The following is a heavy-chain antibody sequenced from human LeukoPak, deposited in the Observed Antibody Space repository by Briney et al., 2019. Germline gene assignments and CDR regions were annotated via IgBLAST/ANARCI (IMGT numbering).Heavy chain of an antibody. CDR3: ASSGESFGEVTDFDY. V-gene: IGHV4-39*01. CDR1: GGSISSSSYY. Sequence: SETLSLTCTVSGGSISSSSYYWGWIRQPPGKGLEWIGSIYYSGSTYYNPSLKSRVTISVDTSKNQFSLKLSSVTAADTAVYYCASSGESFGEVTDFDYWGQGTPVTVSS. D-gene: IGHD3-10*01. CDR2: IYYSGST. J-gene: IGHJ4*02.